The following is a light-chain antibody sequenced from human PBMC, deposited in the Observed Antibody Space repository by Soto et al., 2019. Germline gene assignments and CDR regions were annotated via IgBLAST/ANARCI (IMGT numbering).Light chain of an antibody. V-gene: IGKV1-27*01. CDR2: AAS. CDR1: QGINNN. CDR3: QKYNSAPCT. Sequence: DIQMTQSPSSLSASVGDRVTITCRASQGINNNLAWYQQKPGKVPKVLIYAASTLHSGVPSRFSGSGSGTDFTLTISSLQPEDFGTYYCQKYNSAPCTFGGGTKVE. J-gene: IGKJ4*01.